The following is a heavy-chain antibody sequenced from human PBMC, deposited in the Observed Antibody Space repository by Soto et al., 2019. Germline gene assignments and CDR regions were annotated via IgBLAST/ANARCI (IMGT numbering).Heavy chain of an antibody. CDR1: GFTFSSYA. V-gene: IGHV3-23*01. CDR2: ISGSGGST. J-gene: IGHJ6*02. CDR3: AKGRSYYYYYGVDV. Sequence: PGGSLRLSCAASGFTFSSYAVSWVRQAPGKGLEWVSSISGSGGSTDYAVSVKGRFTISRDNSKSTLYLQMNSLRAEDTALYYCAKGRSYYYYYGVDVWGQGTTVTVSS.